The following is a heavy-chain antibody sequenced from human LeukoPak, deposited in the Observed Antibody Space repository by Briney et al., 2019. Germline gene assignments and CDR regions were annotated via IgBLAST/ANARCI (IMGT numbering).Heavy chain of an antibody. V-gene: IGHV1-46*01. CDR2: INPSGGTT. D-gene: IGHD1-1*01. J-gene: IGHJ6*04. CDR1: GYTFTSYY. Sequence: ASVKVSCKASGYTFTSYYLHWVRQAPGQGLEWMGMINPSGGTTTYAQKFQGRVTMTRDTSTSTVHMELSSLRYEDTAVYYCARDPRTTGTTPYYYYGMDVWGKGTTVTVSS. CDR3: ARDPRTTGTTPYYYYGMDV.